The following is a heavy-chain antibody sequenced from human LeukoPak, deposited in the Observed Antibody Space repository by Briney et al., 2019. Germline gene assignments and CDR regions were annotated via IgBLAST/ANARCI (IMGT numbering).Heavy chain of an antibody. D-gene: IGHD4-11*01. V-gene: IGHV3-64*04. J-gene: IGHJ4*02. Sequence: GGSLRLSCVASGFSFRNYAIHWVRQAPGKGLEYVSVINTDGRITYYADSVKGRFTISRDNSKNTLYLQMNSLRAEDTAVYYCARRDYSNYFNYWGQGTLVTVSS. CDR2: INTDGRIT. CDR3: ARRDYSNYFNY. CDR1: GFSFRNYA.